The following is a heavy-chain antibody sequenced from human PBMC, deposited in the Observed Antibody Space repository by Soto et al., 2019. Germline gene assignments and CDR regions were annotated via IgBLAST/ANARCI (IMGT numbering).Heavy chain of an antibody. V-gene: IGHV1-3*05. CDR3: ARDSRGNYYDSREPGDDAFDI. CDR1: GYTFTSYA. D-gene: IGHD3-22*01. J-gene: IGHJ3*02. CDR2: INAGNGNT. Sequence: QVQLVQSGAEEKKPGASVKVSCKASGYTFTSYAMHWVRQAPGQRLEWMGWINAGNGNTKYSQKFQGRVTITRDTAASTAYMELSSLRSEDTAVYYCARDSRGNYYDSREPGDDAFDIWGQGTMVTVSS.